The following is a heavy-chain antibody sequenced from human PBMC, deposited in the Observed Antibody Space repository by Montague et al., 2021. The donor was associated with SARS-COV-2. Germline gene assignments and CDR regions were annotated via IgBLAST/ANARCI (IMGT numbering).Heavy chain of an antibody. J-gene: IGHJ6*02. Sequence: TLSLTCTVSGGSISSGGYYRSWIRQHPGKVLEWIGYIYYSGSTYYNPSLKSRVTISVDTSKNQFSLKLSSVTAADTAVYYCAREPRVGQLLSIYYYGMDVWGQGTMVTVSS. V-gene: IGHV4-31*03. CDR1: GGSISSGGYY. D-gene: IGHD2-2*01. CDR3: AREPRVGQLLSIYYYGMDV. CDR2: IYYSGST.